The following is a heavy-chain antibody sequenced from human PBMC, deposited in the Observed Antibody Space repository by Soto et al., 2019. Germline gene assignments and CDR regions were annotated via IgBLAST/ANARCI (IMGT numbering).Heavy chain of an antibody. CDR3: AKDYYKYYDSSGYYRSPAY. V-gene: IGHV3-30-3*01. J-gene: IGHJ4*02. CDR1: GFTFSSYA. CDR2: ISYDGSDK. D-gene: IGHD3-22*01. Sequence: GGSLRLSCAASGFTFSSYAMHWVRQAPGKGLEWVALISYDGSDKDYADSVKGRFTISRDNSRNTLFLQMNSLRAEDTAVYYCAKDYYKYYDSSGYYRSPAYWGQGTLVTVSS.